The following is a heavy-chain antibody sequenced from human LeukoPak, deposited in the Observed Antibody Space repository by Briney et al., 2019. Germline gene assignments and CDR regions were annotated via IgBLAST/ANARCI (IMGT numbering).Heavy chain of an antibody. D-gene: IGHD2-2*01. J-gene: IGHJ4*02. CDR2: TCSTSTYI. CDR1: GFTFSSYT. Sequence: GESLRLSCAASGFTFSSYTMNWVRQAPGKGPEWVSSTCSTSTYICYADSVKGRFTISRDNAKNSVYLQMDSLRAEDTAVYYCARGFGGYCSSTSCLVTIDYWGQGIPVTVSS. V-gene: IGHV3-21*01. CDR3: ARGFGGYCSSTSCLVTIDY.